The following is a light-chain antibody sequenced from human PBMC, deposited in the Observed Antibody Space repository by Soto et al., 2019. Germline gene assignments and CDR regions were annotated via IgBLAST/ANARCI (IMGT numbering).Light chain of an antibody. Sequence: DVGMTQSPLSLPVTLGQPASISCRSRQSLVYSDGNTYLNWFQQRPGQSPRRLIYKVSNRDSGVPDRFSGSGSGTDFTLKISRVEAEDVGVYYCMQGTHWYTFGQGTKLEIK. CDR2: KVS. CDR1: QSLVYSDGNTY. CDR3: MQGTHWYT. J-gene: IGKJ2*01. V-gene: IGKV2-30*01.